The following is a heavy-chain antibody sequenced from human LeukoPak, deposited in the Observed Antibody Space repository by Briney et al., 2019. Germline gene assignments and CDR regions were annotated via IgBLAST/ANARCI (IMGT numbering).Heavy chain of an antibody. J-gene: IGHJ4*02. CDR1: GFTFSSYW. CDR3: ARDVSSSWYGFDY. D-gene: IGHD6-13*01. CDR2: IKQDGSEK. Sequence: PGGSLRLSCAASGFTFSSYWMSWVRQAPGKGLEWVANIKQDGSEKYYVDSVKGRFTISRDNAKNSLYLQMNSLRAEDTAVYYCARDVSSSWYGFDYWGQGTLVTVSS. V-gene: IGHV3-7*01.